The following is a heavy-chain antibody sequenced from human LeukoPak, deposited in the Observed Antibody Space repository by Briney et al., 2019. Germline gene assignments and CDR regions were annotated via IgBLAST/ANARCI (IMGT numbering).Heavy chain of an antibody. CDR1: GGTFSSYA. CDR3: ARDSCSGGSCYWFDP. D-gene: IGHD2-15*01. V-gene: IGHV1-2*02. CDR2: INPNSGGT. Sequence: ASVKVSCKASGGTFSSYAISWVRQAPGQGLEWMGWINPNSGGTNYAQKFQGRVTMTRDTSISTAYMELSRLRSDDTAVYYCARDSCSGGSCYWFDPWGQGTLVTVSS. J-gene: IGHJ5*02.